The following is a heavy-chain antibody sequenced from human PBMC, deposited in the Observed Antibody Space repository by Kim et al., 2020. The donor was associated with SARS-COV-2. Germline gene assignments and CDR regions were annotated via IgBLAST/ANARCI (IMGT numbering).Heavy chain of an antibody. CDR1: GYTFTGYY. CDR3: ARDRAVALRGTNWFDP. D-gene: IGHD6-19*01. Sequence: ASVKVSCKASGYTFTGYYMHWVRQAPGQGLEWMGWINPNSGGTNYAQKFQGRVTMTRDTSISTAYMELSRLRSDDTAVYYCARDRAVALRGTNWFDPWGQGTLVTVSS. V-gene: IGHV1-2*02. CDR2: INPNSGGT. J-gene: IGHJ5*02.